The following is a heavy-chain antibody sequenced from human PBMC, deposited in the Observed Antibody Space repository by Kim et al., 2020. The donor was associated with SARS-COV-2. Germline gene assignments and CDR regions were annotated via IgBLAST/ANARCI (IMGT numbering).Heavy chain of an antibody. CDR2: GST. Sequence: GSTHYTPSPESRATLSVDTSKNPFSLRLSSVTAAATAVYFCARHLEYYYYYMDVWGKGTTVTVSS. CDR3: ARHLEYYYYYMDV. J-gene: IGHJ6*03. V-gene: IGHV4-39*01.